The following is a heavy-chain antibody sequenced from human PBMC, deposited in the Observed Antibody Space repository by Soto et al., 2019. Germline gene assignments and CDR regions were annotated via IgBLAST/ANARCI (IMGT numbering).Heavy chain of an antibody. Sequence: QVQLVQSGAEVKKPGSSVKVSCKASGVTFSSYAISWVRQAPGQGLEWMGGIIPIFGTANYAQKFQGRVTITADESTSKDSMELSSLRSEDTAVYYCARERSSRVGDYYYYGMDVWGQGTTVTVSS. CDR1: GVTFSSYA. CDR2: IIPIFGTA. J-gene: IGHJ6*02. D-gene: IGHD1-26*01. V-gene: IGHV1-69*01. CDR3: ARERSSRVGDYYYYGMDV.